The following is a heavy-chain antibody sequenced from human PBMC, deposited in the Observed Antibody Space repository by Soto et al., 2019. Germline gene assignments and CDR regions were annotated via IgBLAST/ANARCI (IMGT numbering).Heavy chain of an antibody. V-gene: IGHV3-53*02. CDR2: IYSGGST. J-gene: IGHJ6*02. Sequence: EVQLVETGGGLIQPGGSLRLSCAASGFTVSGNYMSWVRQAPGKGLEWGSVIYSGGSTYYADSVRGRFTISRDNSKNTLYRQMKSLRAEDTAVYYCARDPPATRHGMDVWGQGTTVTVSS. CDR1: GFTVSGNY. CDR3: ARDPPATRHGMDV.